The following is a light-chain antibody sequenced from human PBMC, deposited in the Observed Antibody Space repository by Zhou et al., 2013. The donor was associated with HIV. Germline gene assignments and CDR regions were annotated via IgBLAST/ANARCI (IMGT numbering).Light chain of an antibody. CDR2: AAS. Sequence: DIQMTQSPTSVSASVGDKVTITCRASQDIMSSLAWYQQKPGKAPKLLINAASTLQRGVPSRFSGSGSGTHFTLTISSLQPEDFATYYCQQANSFPLTFGGGTKVEIK. CDR1: QDIMSS. J-gene: IGKJ4*01. V-gene: IGKV1-12*01. CDR3: QQANSFPLT.